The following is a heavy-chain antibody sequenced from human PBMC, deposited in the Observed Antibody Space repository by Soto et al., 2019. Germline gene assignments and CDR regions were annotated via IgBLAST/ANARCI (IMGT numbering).Heavy chain of an antibody. CDR2: INHSGST. CDR1: GGSFSGYY. J-gene: IGHJ5*02. D-gene: IGHD3-9*01. V-gene: IGHV4-34*01. Sequence: PSETLSLTCAVYGGSFSGYYWSWIRQPPGKGLEWIEEINHSGSTNYNPSLKSRVTISVDTSKNQFSLKLSSVTAADTAVYYCARGLRDILTGKRRWFDPWGQGTLVTVSS. CDR3: ARGLRDILTGKRRWFDP.